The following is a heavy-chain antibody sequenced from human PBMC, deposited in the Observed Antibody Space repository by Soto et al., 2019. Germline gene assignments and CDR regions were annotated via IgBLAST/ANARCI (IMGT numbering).Heavy chain of an antibody. V-gene: IGHV3-64*01. CDR1: GFALSGYA. J-gene: IGHJ6*03. Sequence: PGGSLRLSCAASGFALSGYAMDWVRQAPGKGLEYVSGISSNGVGTYYANSVQGRFTISRDNSKNTVYLQMGSLRPEDMAVYYCARRARPDFYYMDVWGKGTTVTV. CDR2: ISSNGVGT. CDR3: ARRARPDFYYMDV. D-gene: IGHD6-6*01.